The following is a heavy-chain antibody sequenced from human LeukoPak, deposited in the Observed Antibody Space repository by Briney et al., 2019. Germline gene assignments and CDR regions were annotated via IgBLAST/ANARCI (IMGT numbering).Heavy chain of an antibody. V-gene: IGHV3-21*01. CDR1: GYSISSAYY. Sequence: PSETLSLTCTVSGYSISSAYYWGWIRQSPGKGLEWVSSISSSSSYIYYADSVKGRFTISRDNAKNTVYLQMNSLRAEDTAVYYCVRSMNGRYGFFDYWGQGILVTVSS. D-gene: IGHD1-26*01. CDR2: ISSSSSYI. J-gene: IGHJ4*02. CDR3: VRSMNGRYGFFDY.